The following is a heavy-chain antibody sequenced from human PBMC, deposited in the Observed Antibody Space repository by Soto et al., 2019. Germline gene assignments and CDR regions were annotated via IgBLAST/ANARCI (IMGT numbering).Heavy chain of an antibody. Sequence: SVKVSCKASGGTFSSYTISWVRQAPGQGLEWMGRIIPILGIANYAQKFQGRVTITADKSTSTAYMELSSLRSEDTAVYYCETSYGDYATGYYYMDVWGKGTTVTVSS. J-gene: IGHJ6*03. D-gene: IGHD4-17*01. V-gene: IGHV1-69*02. CDR1: GGTFSSYT. CDR2: IIPILGIA. CDR3: ETSYGDYATGYYYMDV.